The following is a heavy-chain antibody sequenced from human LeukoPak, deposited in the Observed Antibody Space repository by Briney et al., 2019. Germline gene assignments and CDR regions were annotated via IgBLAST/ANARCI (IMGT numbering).Heavy chain of an antibody. CDR3: ARDRSAAPADY. J-gene: IGHJ4*02. D-gene: IGHD6-13*01. V-gene: IGHV4-59*13. Sequence: SETLSLTCTVSGGSITNNYCAWIRQPPGKGLEWIGYTHDSGNSNYNPSLRSRVTISIDTSKNQFSLKLTSVTAADTAVYYCARDRSAAPADYWGQGTLVTVSS. CDR1: GGSITNNY. CDR2: THDSGNS.